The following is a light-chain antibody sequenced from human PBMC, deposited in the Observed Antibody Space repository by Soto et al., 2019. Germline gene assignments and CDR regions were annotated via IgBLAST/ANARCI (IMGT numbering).Light chain of an antibody. V-gene: IGKV3-11*01. CDR3: QQRSNWLFT. J-gene: IGKJ3*01. CDR2: DAS. CDR1: QSVSSY. Sequence: EIVLTQSPATLSLSPGERATLSCRASQSVSSYLAWYQQKPGQAPRLLTSDASNGATGIPARFSGSGSGTDFTLTISSLEPEDFAVYYCQQRSNWLFTFGPGTKVDIK.